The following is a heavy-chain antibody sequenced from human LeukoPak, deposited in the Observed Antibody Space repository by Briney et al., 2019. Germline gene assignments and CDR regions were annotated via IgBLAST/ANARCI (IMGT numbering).Heavy chain of an antibody. J-gene: IGHJ4*02. CDR3: ARSRLHSDFVKVFDY. CDR1: GGSFSGYY. D-gene: IGHD4-11*01. Sequence: SETLSLTCAVYGGSFSGYYWSWIRQPPGKGLEWIGEINHSGSTNYNPSLKSRVTISVDTSKNQFSLKLSSVTAADTAVYCCARSRLHSDFVKVFDYWGQGTLVTVSS. CDR2: INHSGST. V-gene: IGHV4-34*01.